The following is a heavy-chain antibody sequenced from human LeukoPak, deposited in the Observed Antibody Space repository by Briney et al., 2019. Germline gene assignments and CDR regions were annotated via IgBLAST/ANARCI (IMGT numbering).Heavy chain of an antibody. V-gene: IGHV4-30-4*08. CDR1: GGSISSGDYY. J-gene: IGHJ3*02. CDR3: ARVLTYYYYISRGAFDI. Sequence: PSQTLSLTCTVSGGSISSGDYYWRWIRQPPGRGVEWLGYIYYSGSTYYNPSLKSRVTISVDTSKNQFSLKLSSVTAADTAVYYCARVLTYYYYISRGAFDIWGQGTMVTVSS. D-gene: IGHD3-22*01. CDR2: IYYSGST.